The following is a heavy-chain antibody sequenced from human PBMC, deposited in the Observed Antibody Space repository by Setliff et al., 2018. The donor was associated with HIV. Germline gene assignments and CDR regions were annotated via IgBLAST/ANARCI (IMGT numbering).Heavy chain of an antibody. J-gene: IGHJ4*02. CDR2: IKTKSDGGTT. CDR1: GFIFSNAW. D-gene: IGHD3-9*01. Sequence: GGSLRLSCAASGFIFSNAWMSWVRQAPGKGLEWVGRIKTKSDGGTTDYAAPVKGRFILSREDSTKTLYLHMNSLKTEDTAVYYCTTGFSYYDVSTGSSTPHYFDYWGQGTLVTVSS. CDR3: TTGFSYYDVSTGSSTPHYFDY. V-gene: IGHV3-15*01.